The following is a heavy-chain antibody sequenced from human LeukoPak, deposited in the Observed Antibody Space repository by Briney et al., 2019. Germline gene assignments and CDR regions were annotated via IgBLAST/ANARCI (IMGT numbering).Heavy chain of an antibody. Sequence: PGGSLRLSCAASGFSFSSAWMSWVRQAPGKGLEWVAVILSDGRKKYDAESVKGRFTISRDNSKNTLYLQMNSLRAEDTAVYYCVRTAFQYFDSGSYSLDTFDIWGQGTMVTVSS. CDR1: GFSFSSAW. CDR3: VRTAFQYFDSGSYSLDTFDI. CDR2: ILSDGRKK. V-gene: IGHV3-30*03. D-gene: IGHD3-10*01. J-gene: IGHJ3*02.